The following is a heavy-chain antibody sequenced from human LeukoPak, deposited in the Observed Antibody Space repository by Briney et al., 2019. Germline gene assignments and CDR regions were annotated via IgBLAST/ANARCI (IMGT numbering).Heavy chain of an antibody. Sequence: PSETLSLTSTVSGGSISSYYWSWIRQPPGKGLEWIGYIYYSGSTNYNPSLKSRVTISVDTSKNQFSLKLSSVTAADTAVYYCVRGGDGYNTDYWGQGTLVTVSS. CDR3: VRGGDGYNTDY. CDR1: GGSISSYY. V-gene: IGHV4-59*01. D-gene: IGHD5-24*01. J-gene: IGHJ4*02. CDR2: IYYSGST.